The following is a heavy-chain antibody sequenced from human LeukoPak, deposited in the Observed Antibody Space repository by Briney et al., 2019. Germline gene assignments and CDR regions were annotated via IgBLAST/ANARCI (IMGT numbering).Heavy chain of an antibody. J-gene: IGHJ4*02. CDR3: ARSNLAARALDY. CDR2: MNPNSGNT. V-gene: IGHV1-8*01. Sequence: ASVKVSCKASGYTFTSYDINWVRQATGQGLEWMGWMNPNSGNTGYAQKFQGGVTMTRNTSISTAYMELSSLRSEDTAVYYCARSNLAARALDYWGQGTLVTVSS. D-gene: IGHD6-6*01. CDR1: GYTFTSYD.